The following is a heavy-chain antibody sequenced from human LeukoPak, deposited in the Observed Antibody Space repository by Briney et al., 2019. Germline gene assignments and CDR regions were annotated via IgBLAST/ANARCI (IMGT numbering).Heavy chain of an antibody. CDR3: ARVPYYPRHAFDI. V-gene: IGHV4-39*01. Sequence: SETLSLTCTVSGDSISSSYFYWAWIRQPPGKGLQWIGSIYSSGSAYYNPSLKSRVAISVDTSENQFSLKLSSVTAADTAVYYCARVPYYPRHAFDIWGQGTMVTVSS. J-gene: IGHJ3*02. CDR1: GDSISSSYFY. D-gene: IGHD3-22*01. CDR2: IYSSGSA.